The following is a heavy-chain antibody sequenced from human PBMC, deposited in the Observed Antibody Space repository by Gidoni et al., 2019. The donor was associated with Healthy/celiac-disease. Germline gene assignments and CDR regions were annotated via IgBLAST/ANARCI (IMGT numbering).Heavy chain of an antibody. V-gene: IGHV4-59*01. D-gene: IGHD2-2*01. J-gene: IGHJ6*03. CDR2: IYYSGST. CDR1: GGSISSYY. CDR3: ARYNIVVVPAAKHYYYYMDV. Sequence: QVQLQESGPGLVKPSETLSLTCTVSGGSISSYYWSWIRQPPGKGLEWIGYIYYSGSTNYNPSLKSRVTISVDTSKNQFSLKLSSVTAADTAVYYCARYNIVVVPAAKHYYYYMDVWGKGTTVTVSS.